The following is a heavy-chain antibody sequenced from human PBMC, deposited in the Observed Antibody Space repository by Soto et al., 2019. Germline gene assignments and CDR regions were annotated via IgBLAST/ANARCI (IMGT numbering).Heavy chain of an antibody. CDR3: ARAESNSSRDEVDYYYYYGIDV. Sequence: SVKVSCKGSGGTFSSYAISWVRQAPGQGLEWMGGIIPIFGTANYAQKFQGRVTITADESTSTAYMELSSLRSEDTAVYYCARAESNSSRDEVDYYYYYGIDVRRQRTTVT. CDR2: IIPIFGTA. D-gene: IGHD6-19*01. V-gene: IGHV1-69*13. J-gene: IGHJ6*02. CDR1: GGTFSSYA.